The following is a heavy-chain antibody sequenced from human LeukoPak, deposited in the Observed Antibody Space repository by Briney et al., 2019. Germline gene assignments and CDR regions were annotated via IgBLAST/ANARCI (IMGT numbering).Heavy chain of an antibody. D-gene: IGHD3-22*01. J-gene: IGHJ4*02. CDR2: ISDSGGST. V-gene: IGHV3-23*01. CDR1: GFTFSSYA. Sequence: GGSLRLSCAVSGFTFSSYAMSWVCQAPGKGLEWVSAISDSGGSTYYADFVKGRFTISRDNSKNTLYLQMNSLRAEDTAVYYCAKSAFSYYDSSGHFDYWGQGTLVTVSS. CDR3: AKSAFSYYDSSGHFDY.